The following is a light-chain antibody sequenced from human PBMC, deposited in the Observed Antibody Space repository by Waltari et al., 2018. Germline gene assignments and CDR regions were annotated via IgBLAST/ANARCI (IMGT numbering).Light chain of an antibody. CDR1: SSDVGNYNL. CDR2: EVS. Sequence: QSALTQPASVSGSPGQSITISCTGTSSDVGNYNLVSWYQQHPGKAPKLIIYEVSQRPVGVSNRFSGSKSGTTASLTISGLQAEDEADFYCCSYAGSGSSVVFGGGTKLTVL. J-gene: IGLJ2*01. V-gene: IGLV2-23*02. CDR3: CSYAGSGSSVV.